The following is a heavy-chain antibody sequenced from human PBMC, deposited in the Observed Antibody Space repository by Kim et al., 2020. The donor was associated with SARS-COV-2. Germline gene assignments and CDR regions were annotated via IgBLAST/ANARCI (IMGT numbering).Heavy chain of an antibody. J-gene: IGHJ6*03. CDR3: ARAKLVQGIFYYYYYMDV. CDR2: TNPNSGNT. V-gene: IGHV1-8*01. D-gene: IGHD3-10*01. Sequence: ASVKVSCKASGYTFTSYDINWVRQATGQGLEWMGWTNPNSGNTGYAQKFQGRVTMTRNTSISTAYMELSSRRSEDTAVYYCARAKLVQGIFYYYYYMDVWGKGTTVTVSS. CDR1: GYTFTSYD.